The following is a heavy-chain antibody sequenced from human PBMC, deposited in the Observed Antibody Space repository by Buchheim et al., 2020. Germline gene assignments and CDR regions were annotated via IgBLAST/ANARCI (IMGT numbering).Heavy chain of an antibody. Sequence: QVQLQQWGAGLLKPSETLSLTCAVYGGSFSGYYWSWIRQPPGKGLEWIGEINHSGSTNYNPSLKSRVTISVDTSKNQFSLKLSSVTAADTAVYYCARGHGSSSNWFDPGGQGTL. CDR2: INHSGST. J-gene: IGHJ5*02. CDR1: GGSFSGYY. D-gene: IGHD6-6*01. CDR3: ARGHGSSSNWFDP. V-gene: IGHV4-34*01.